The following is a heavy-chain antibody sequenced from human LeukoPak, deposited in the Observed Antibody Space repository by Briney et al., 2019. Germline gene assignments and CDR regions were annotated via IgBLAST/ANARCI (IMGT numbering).Heavy chain of an antibody. CDR1: GYTFTSYY. CDR2: INPSGGST. Sequence: GASVKVSCKASGYTFTSYYMHWVRQAPGQGLEWMGIINPSGGSTSYAQKFQGRVTMTRDMSTSTVYMELSSLRSEDTAVYYCARDKGIAVAGKEDYFDYWGQGTLVTVSS. V-gene: IGHV1-46*01. D-gene: IGHD6-19*01. CDR3: ARDKGIAVAGKEDYFDY. J-gene: IGHJ4*02.